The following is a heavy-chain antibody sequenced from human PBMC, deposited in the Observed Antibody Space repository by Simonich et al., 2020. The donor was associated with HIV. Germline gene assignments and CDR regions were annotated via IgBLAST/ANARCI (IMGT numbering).Heavy chain of an antibody. V-gene: IGHV4-39*01. CDR1: GGSISSSSYY. J-gene: IGHJ2*01. D-gene: IGHD6-13*01. CDR2: IYYSGST. Sequence: QLQLQESGPGLVKPSETLSLTCSCSGGSISSSSYYWVWIRQPPGKGLECIGSIYYSGSTYSNPSLKSRVTISVDTSKNQFSLKLSSVTAAETAVYYCARPDSSSYWYFDLWGRGTLVTVSS. CDR3: ARPDSSSYWYFDL.